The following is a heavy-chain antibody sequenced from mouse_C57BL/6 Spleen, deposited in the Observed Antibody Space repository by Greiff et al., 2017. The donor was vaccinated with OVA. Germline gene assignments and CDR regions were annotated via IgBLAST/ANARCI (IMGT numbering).Heavy chain of an antibody. D-gene: IGHD2-4*01. CDR3: ARKGYDYDDYAMDY. CDR2: IYPGDGDT. V-gene: IGHV1-80*01. CDR1: GYAFSSYW. J-gene: IGHJ4*01. Sequence: QVQLQQSGAELVKPGASVKISCKASGYAFSSYWMNWVKQRPGKGLEWIGQIYPGDGDTNYNGKFKGKATLTADKSSSTAYMQLSSLTSEDSAVYFCARKGYDYDDYAMDYWGQGTSVTAAS.